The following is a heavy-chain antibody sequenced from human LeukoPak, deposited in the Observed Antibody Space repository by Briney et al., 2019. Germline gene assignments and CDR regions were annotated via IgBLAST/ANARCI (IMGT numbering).Heavy chain of an antibody. Sequence: GGSLRLSCTASGCTFSTYNMNWVRQAPGKGLGWVSSSSTSSNDIYYADSVKGRFTISRDNAKNSLYLQMNSLRVEDTDVYYCARDVGASAPDAFDIWGQGTMVTVSS. CDR2: SSTSSNDI. V-gene: IGHV3-21*01. J-gene: IGHJ3*02. D-gene: IGHD1-26*01. CDR1: GCTFSTYN. CDR3: ARDVGASAPDAFDI.